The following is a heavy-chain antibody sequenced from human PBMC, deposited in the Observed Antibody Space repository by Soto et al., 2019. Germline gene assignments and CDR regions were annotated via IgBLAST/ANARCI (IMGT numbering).Heavy chain of an antibody. D-gene: IGHD5-12*01. CDR1: GGTFSSYT. Sequence: QVQLVQSGAEVKKPGSSVKVSCKASGGTFSSYTISWVRQAPGQGLEWMGRIIPILGIANYAQKFQGRVTITADKSTSTAYMELSSLRSEDTAVYYCASGAYSGYDSSRTPPRDWGQGTLVTVSS. J-gene: IGHJ4*02. CDR3: ASGAYSGYDSSRTPPRD. V-gene: IGHV1-69*02. CDR2: IIPILGIA.